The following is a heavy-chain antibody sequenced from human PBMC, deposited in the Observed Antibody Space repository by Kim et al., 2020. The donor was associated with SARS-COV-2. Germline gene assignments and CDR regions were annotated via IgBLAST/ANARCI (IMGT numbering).Heavy chain of an antibody. CDR3: ARGGSRVTMIVVVKADAFDI. J-gene: IGHJ3*02. CDR1: GYTFTSYG. CDR2: ISAYNGNT. D-gene: IGHD3-22*01. V-gene: IGHV1-18*01. Sequence: ASVKVSCKASGYTFTSYGISWVRQAPGQGLEWMGWISAYNGNTNYAQKLQGRVTMTTDTSTSTAYMELRSLRSDDTAVYYCARGGSRVTMIVVVKADAFDIWGQGTMVTVSS.